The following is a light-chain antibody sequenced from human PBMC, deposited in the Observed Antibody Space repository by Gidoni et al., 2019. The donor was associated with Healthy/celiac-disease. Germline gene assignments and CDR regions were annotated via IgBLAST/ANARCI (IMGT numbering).Light chain of an antibody. Sequence: SYELTQTPSVSVSPGQTASITCPGDKLGDKYACWYQQKPGQSPVLVIYQDSKRPSGIPERFSGANSGNTATLTISGTQAMDEDDYYCQAGDSSTAEVVFGGGTKLTVL. CDR3: QAGDSSTAEVV. J-gene: IGLJ2*01. CDR2: QDS. V-gene: IGLV3-1*01. CDR1: KLGDKY.